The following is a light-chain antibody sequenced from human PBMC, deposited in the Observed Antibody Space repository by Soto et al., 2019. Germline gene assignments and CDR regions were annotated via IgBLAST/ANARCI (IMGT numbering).Light chain of an antibody. CDR3: LQGYNYPGT. CDR1: QGIRND. V-gene: IGKV1-6*01. CDR2: AAS. Sequence: AIQVTQSPSSLSASAGDRVTITCRASQGIRNDFGWYQQKPGKAPKLLIYAASSLQSGVPSRFSGSRSGTNFTLTISSLRPEDSATYYCLQGYNYPGTFGGGTKVEIK. J-gene: IGKJ4*01.